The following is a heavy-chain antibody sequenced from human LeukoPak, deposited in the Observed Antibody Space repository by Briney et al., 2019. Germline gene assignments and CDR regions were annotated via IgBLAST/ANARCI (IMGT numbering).Heavy chain of an antibody. CDR3: AKVYRGYSYGTGGDY. V-gene: IGHV3-23*01. J-gene: IGHJ4*02. CDR2: ISGSGGST. D-gene: IGHD5-18*01. CDR1: GFTFSSYA. Sequence: GGSLRLSCAASGFTFSSYAMSWVRQAPGKGLEWVSAISGSGGSTYYADSVKGRFTISRDNSKNTLYLQMNSLRAEDTAVYYCAKVYRGYSYGTGGDYWGQGTLVTVSS.